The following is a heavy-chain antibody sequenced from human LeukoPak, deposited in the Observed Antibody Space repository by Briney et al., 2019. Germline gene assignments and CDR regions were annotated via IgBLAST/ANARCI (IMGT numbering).Heavy chain of an antibody. D-gene: IGHD4-11*01. CDR3: ARDYSNVGHDY. V-gene: IGHV3-48*04. Sequence: GGSLRLSCAASGFTFSSYWMNWIRQAPGEGLEWVSGMCSDGSVIYYADSMKGRFTLSRDNAKNSLYLQVNSLRAEDTAVYYCARDYSNVGHDYWGQGTLVTVSS. CDR1: GFTFSSYW. CDR2: MCSDGSVI. J-gene: IGHJ4*02.